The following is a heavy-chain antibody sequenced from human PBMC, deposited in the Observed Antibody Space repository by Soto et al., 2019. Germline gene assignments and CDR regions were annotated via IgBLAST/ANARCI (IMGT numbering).Heavy chain of an antibody. J-gene: IGHJ4*02. V-gene: IGHV4-59*12. Sequence: QVQLQESGPGLVRPSETLSLTCTVSGGSITSTYWSWIRQPPGRGLESIGYIYYTGITNYNPSLKRRVTISLDTSKNQLTLELTSVTAADTAMYFCASDPRRLPYWGQGILVAVSS. CDR1: GGSITSTY. CDR3: ASDPRRLPY. D-gene: IGHD1-1*01. CDR2: IYYTGIT.